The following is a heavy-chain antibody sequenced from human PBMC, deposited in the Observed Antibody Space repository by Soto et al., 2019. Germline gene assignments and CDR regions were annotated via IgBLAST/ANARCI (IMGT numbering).Heavy chain of an antibody. CDR2: INAGNGNT. J-gene: IGHJ3*02. Sequence: ASVKVSCKASGYTFTSYAMHWVRQAPGQRLEWMGWINAGNGNTKYSQKFQGRVTITRDTSASTAYMELSSLRSEDTAVYYCAIDGRSDSSGYYLVAFDIWGQGTMVTVSS. D-gene: IGHD3-22*01. CDR1: GYTFTSYA. V-gene: IGHV1-3*01. CDR3: AIDGRSDSSGYYLVAFDI.